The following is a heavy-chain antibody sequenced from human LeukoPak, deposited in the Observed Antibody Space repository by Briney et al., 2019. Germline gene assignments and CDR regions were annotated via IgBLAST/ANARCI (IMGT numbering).Heavy chain of an antibody. CDR3: ARGYNYGAHYWFDY. D-gene: IGHD5-18*01. Sequence: SESLSLTCAVSDGSINIYYWSWVRQAPGKGLEWIGYIYNSGSTNYNPSLRRRATISMDTSNIQYSLRLTSVTAADTAMYYCARGYNYGAHYWFDYWGQGTLVTVSS. V-gene: IGHV4-59*01. J-gene: IGHJ4*02. CDR2: IYNSGST. CDR1: DGSINIYY.